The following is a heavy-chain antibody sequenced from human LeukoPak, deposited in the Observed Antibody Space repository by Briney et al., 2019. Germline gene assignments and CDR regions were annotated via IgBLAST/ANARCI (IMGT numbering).Heavy chain of an antibody. D-gene: IGHD3-22*01. J-gene: IGHJ6*03. CDR3: PKGSTFYYDSSVYYFYIDV. CDR2: ISSSGGST. V-gene: IGHV3-23*01. Sequence: GGSLRLSCAASGFTYSNYAMSWVRQAPGKGLEWVSCISSSGGSTYYADSVKGRFIISRDNSRNTLYLQMDSLRSEDPAVYYCPKGSTFYYDSSVYYFYIDVWGKGTTVTVSS. CDR1: GFTYSNYA.